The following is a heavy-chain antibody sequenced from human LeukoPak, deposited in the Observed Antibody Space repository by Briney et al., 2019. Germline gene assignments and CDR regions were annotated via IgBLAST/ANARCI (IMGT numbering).Heavy chain of an antibody. CDR2: INPNSGGT. CDR1: GYTFTGYY. V-gene: IGHV1-2*02. J-gene: IGHJ4*02. CDR3: ARGGAPLGTGTYFDY. Sequence: ASVKVSCKASGYTFTGYYMHWVRQAPGQGLEWMGWINPNSGGTNYAQKFQGRDTMTRDTSISTAYMELSRLRSDDTAVYYCARGGAPLGTGTYFDYWGQGTLVTVSS. D-gene: IGHD1-7*01.